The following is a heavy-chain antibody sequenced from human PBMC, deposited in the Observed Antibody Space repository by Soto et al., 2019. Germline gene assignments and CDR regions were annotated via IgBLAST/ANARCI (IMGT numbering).Heavy chain of an antibody. CDR1: GFTFSSYS. Sequence: PGGSLRLSCAASGFTFSSYSMNWVRQAPGKGLEWISYISSSSSTIYYADSVKGRFTISRDNAKNSLYLQMNSLRDEDTAVYYCARDRGTRAPNIGFDPWGQGTLVTVSS. J-gene: IGHJ5*02. CDR2: ISSSSSTI. V-gene: IGHV3-48*02. D-gene: IGHD3-10*01. CDR3: ARDRGTRAPNIGFDP.